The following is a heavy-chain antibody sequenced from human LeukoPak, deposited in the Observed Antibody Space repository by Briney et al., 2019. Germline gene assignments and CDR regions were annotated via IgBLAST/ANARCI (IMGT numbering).Heavy chain of an antibody. CDR1: GGSISSYY. V-gene: IGHV4-4*07. J-gene: IGHJ6*02. D-gene: IGHD6-19*01. Sequence: SETLSLTCTVSGGSISSYYWSWIRQPAGKGLEWIGRIYTSGSTNYNPSLKSRVTISVDTSKNQFSLKLSSVTAADTAVYYCARGAGYSSGWYLKSFYYGMDVWGQGTTVTVSS. CDR3: ARGAGYSSGWYLKSFYYGMDV. CDR2: IYTSGST.